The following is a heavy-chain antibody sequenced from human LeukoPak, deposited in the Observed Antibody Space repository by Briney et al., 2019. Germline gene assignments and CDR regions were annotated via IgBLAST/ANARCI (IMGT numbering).Heavy chain of an antibody. V-gene: IGHV3-30*03. CDR2: ISYDGSNK. D-gene: IGHD5-18*01. CDR3: ARGYSYGRVEY. CDR1: GFTFSSYG. Sequence: PGGSLRLSCAASGFTFSSYGMHWVRQAPGKGLEWVAVISYDGSNKYYADSVKGRFTISRDNSKNTLYLQMNSLRAEDTAVYYCARGYSYGRVEYWGQGTLVTVSS. J-gene: IGHJ4*02.